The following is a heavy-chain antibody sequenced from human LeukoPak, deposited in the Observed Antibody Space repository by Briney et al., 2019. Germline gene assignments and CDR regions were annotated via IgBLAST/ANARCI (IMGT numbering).Heavy chain of an antibody. Sequence: GGSLRLSCAASGFTFSSYAMHWVRQAPGKGLEWVAVISYDGSNKYYADSVKGRFTISRDNSKNTLYLQMNSLRAEDTAVYYCARSDDSSGYYFYWGQGTLVAVPS. CDR1: GFTFSSYA. CDR3: ARSDDSSGYYFY. V-gene: IGHV3-30-3*01. CDR2: ISYDGSNK. D-gene: IGHD3-22*01. J-gene: IGHJ4*02.